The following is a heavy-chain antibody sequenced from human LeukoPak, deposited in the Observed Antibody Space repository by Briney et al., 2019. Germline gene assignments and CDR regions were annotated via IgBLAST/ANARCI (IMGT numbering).Heavy chain of an antibody. CDR3: ERHATVIIDY. D-gene: IGHD4-17*01. CDR2: IYYSGST. V-gene: IGHV4-39*01. CDR1: GGSISSSSYY. Sequence: SETLSLTCTVSGGSISSSSYYWGWIRQPPGKGLEWIGSIYYSGSTYYNPSLKSRVTISVDTSKNQFSLKLSSVTAADTALYYCERHATVIIDYWGQGTLATVSS. J-gene: IGHJ4*02.